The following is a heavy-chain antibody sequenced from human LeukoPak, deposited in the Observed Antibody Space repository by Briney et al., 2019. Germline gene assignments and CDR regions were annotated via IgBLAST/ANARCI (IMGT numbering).Heavy chain of an antibody. V-gene: IGHV3-23*01. D-gene: IGHD6-19*01. Sequence: PGGSLRLSCATSGFTFSTYGMSWVRQAAGKGLEWVSSISGSGVSTYYGDSVKGRLTISRDNSKNTLYLQMNSLRAEDTAVYYCAKSTSSFDYWGQGILVTVSS. J-gene: IGHJ4*02. CDR1: GFTFSTYG. CDR2: ISGSGVST. CDR3: AKSTSSFDY.